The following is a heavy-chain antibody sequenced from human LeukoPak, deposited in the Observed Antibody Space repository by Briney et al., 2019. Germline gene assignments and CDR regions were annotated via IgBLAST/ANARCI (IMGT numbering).Heavy chain of an antibody. V-gene: IGHV3-30*18. CDR3: AKAHAAHYYYDGMDV. CDR1: GFTFSSYG. D-gene: IGHD6-13*01. CDR2: ISYVGSNQ. Sequence: GRALRLSCAASGFTFSSYGMHWVRQAPGKELKWVAVISYVGSNQYYTDSVKGRFTISKDNSKNTLYLQMNSLRAEDTAVYYCAKAHAAHYYYDGMDVWGQGTTVTVSS. J-gene: IGHJ6*02.